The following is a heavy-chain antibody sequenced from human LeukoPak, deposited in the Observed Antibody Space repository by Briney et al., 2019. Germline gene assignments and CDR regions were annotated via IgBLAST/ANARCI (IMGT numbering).Heavy chain of an antibody. CDR3: ARHREDDY. CDR1: GYTFSRYG. V-gene: IGHV1-2*02. CDR2: ISPNSGGT. J-gene: IGHJ4*02. Sequence: ASVKVSCKAFGYTFSRYGVSWVRQAPGQGLEWMGWISPNSGGTNYAQKFQGRVTMTRDTSISTAYMELSRLRSDDTAVYYCARHREDDYWGQGTLVTVSS.